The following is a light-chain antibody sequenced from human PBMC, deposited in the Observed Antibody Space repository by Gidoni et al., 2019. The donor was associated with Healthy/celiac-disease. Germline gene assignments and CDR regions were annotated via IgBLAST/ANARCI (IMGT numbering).Light chain of an antibody. V-gene: IGLV2-14*01. J-gene: IGLJ2*01. CDR3: SSYTSSSTRVV. Sequence: QSVLTQPAPVSGSPGQSITIPCPGTSSDVGRYNYVSWYQQPPGNAPKLMIYYVSNRPSGVSNRFSGSKSGNTASLTISGLQAEDEADYYCSSYTSSSTRVVFGGGTKLTVL. CDR1: SSDVGRYNY. CDR2: YVS.